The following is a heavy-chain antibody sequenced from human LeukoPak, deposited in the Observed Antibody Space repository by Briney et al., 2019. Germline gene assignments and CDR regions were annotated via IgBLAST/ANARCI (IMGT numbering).Heavy chain of an antibody. D-gene: IGHD1-26*01. CDR3: AKDRSIVGATTDY. V-gene: IGHV3-23*01. Sequence: GGSLRLSCAASGFSFSSYAMSWVRQAPGKGLEWVSSVSGSGGSTYYADSVRGRFTISRDNSKNTLYLQMNNLRAEDTAVYYCAKDRSIVGATTDYWGQETLVTVSS. J-gene: IGHJ4*02. CDR1: GFSFSSYA. CDR2: VSGSGGST.